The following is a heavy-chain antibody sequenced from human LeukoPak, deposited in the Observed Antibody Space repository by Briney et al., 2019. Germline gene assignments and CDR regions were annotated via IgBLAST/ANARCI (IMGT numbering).Heavy chain of an antibody. CDR1: GGSSSGYY. J-gene: IGHJ4*02. Sequence: SETLSLTCAVYGGSSSGYYWSWIRQPPGKGLEWVGEINHSGSTNYNPSLKSRVTISVDTSKNQFSLKLSSVTAADTAVYYCASYDFTHYYFDYWGQGTLVTVSS. D-gene: IGHD3-3*01. CDR3: ASYDFTHYYFDY. CDR2: INHSGST. V-gene: IGHV4-34*01.